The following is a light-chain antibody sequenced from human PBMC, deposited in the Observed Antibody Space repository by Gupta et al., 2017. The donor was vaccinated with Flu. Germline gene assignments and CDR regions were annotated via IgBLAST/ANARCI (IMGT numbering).Light chain of an antibody. CDR2: TAS. CDR1: QSISTW. V-gene: IGKV1-5*03. J-gene: IGKJ1*01. CDR3: QQYITYPWT. Sequence: DIQMTQSPSTLSASVGDRVTITCRASQSISTWLAWYQQRSGKAPKLLIYTASALKSGVPSRFSGSGSGTEITFTISSLQPDDFATYYCQQYITYPWTFGQGTRVEIK.